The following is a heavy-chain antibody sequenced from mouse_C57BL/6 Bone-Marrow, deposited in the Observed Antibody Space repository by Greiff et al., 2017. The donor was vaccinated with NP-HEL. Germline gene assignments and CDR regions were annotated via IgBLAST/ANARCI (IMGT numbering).Heavy chain of an antibody. D-gene: IGHD2-10*01. CDR2: ISDGGSYT. CDR1: GFTFSSYA. Sequence: EVNVVESGGGLVKPGGSLKLSCAASGFTFSSYAMSWVRQTPEKRLEWVATISDGGSYTYYPDNVKGRFTISRDNAKNNLYLQMSHLKSEDTAMYYWARDQGLLSFDYWGQGTTLTVSS. CDR3: ARDQGLLSFDY. J-gene: IGHJ2*01. V-gene: IGHV5-4*01.